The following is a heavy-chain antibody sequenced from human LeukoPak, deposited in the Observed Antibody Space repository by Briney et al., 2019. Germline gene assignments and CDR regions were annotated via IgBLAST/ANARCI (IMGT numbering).Heavy chain of an antibody. CDR3: ARPSGWYDYYFDY. J-gene: IGHJ4*02. Sequence: ASVKVSCKASGYTFTSYYMHWVRQAPGQGLEWMGIINPSGGSTSYAQKFQGRVTMTRDTSTSTVYMELSSLRSGDAAVYYCARPSGWYDYYFDYWGQGTLVTVSS. V-gene: IGHV1-46*01. CDR1: GYTFTSYY. D-gene: IGHD2-15*01. CDR2: INPSGGST.